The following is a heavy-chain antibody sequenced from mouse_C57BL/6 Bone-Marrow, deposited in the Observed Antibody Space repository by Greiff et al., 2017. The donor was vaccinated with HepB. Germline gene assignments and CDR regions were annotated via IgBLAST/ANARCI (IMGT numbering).Heavy chain of an antibody. V-gene: IGHV1-82*01. Sequence: VQLQQSGPELVKPGASVKISCKASGYAFSSSWMNWVKQRPGKGLEWIGRIYPGDGDTNYNGKFKGKATLTADKSSSTAYMQLSSLTSEDSAVYYCARSELLWFAYWGQGTLVTVSA. CDR2: IYPGDGDT. CDR1: GYAFSSSW. J-gene: IGHJ3*01. D-gene: IGHD2-1*01. CDR3: ARSELLWFAY.